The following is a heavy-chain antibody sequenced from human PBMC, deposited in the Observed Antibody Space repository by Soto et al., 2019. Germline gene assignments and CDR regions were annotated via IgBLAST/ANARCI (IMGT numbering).Heavy chain of an antibody. Sequence: SETLSLTCTVSGGSNSGYYRSWIRQPAGRGLEWIGYIYYTGNTIYNPSLNSRVTMSVDTSKNQFSLHLNYVTAADTAVYYCARGGASSKWLDPWGQGTLVTVS. CDR3: ARGGASSKWLDP. D-gene: IGHD3-10*01. CDR2: IYYTGNT. V-gene: IGHV4-59*01. J-gene: IGHJ5*02. CDR1: GGSNSGYY.